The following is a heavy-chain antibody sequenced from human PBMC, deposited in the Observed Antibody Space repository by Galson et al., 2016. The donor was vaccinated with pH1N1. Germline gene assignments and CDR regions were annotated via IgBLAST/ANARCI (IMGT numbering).Heavy chain of an antibody. D-gene: IGHD4/OR15-4a*01. Sequence: SLRLSCAASGFTFSRYWMHWVRQGPGKGLVWVSRINSDGSSRSHADSVEGRFTISRDNAKKTLYLQMNSLRAEDTGVYHCTRDRAFGDYGGASDIWGQGTMVTVSS. CDR2: INSDGSSR. J-gene: IGHJ3*02. CDR1: GFTFSRYW. CDR3: TRDRAFGDYGGASDI. V-gene: IGHV3-74*01.